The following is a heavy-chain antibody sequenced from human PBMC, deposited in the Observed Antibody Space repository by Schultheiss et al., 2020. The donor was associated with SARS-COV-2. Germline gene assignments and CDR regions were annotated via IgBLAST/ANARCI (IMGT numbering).Heavy chain of an antibody. D-gene: IGHD6-13*01. CDR3: ARVRPSIAVTGPADY. Sequence: GGSLRLSCAASGLTFSSYGMHWVRQAPGKGLEWVALISHDGDNKYYADSVKGRFTISRDDSKNTLFLQMNSLRPEDTALYYCARVRPSIAVTGPADYWGQGTLVTVSS. CDR1: GLTFSSYG. CDR2: ISHDGDNK. J-gene: IGHJ4*02. V-gene: IGHV3-30*03.